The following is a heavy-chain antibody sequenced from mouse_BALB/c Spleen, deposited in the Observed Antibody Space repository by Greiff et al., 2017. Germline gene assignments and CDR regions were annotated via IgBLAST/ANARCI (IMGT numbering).Heavy chain of an antibody. V-gene: IGHV1S137*01. CDR3: ARSTMITTSFDY. Sequence: LVESGAELVRPGVSVKISCKGSGYTFTDYAMHWVKQSHAKSLEWIGVISTYYGDASYNQKFKGKATMTVDKSSSTAYMELARLTSEDSAIYYCARSTMITTSFDYWGQGTTLTVSS. D-gene: IGHD2-4*01. CDR1: GYTFTDYA. J-gene: IGHJ2*01. CDR2: ISTYYGDA.